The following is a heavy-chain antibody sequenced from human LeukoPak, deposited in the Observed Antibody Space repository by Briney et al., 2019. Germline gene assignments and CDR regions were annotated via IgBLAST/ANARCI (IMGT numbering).Heavy chain of an antibody. CDR3: ARDFNVWGPARVYYYYYYMDV. CDR1: GYTFTSYY. J-gene: IGHJ6*03. D-gene: IGHD3-16*01. V-gene: IGHV1-46*01. Sequence: ASVKVSCKASGYTFTSYYMHWVRQAPGQGLEWMGIINPSGGSTSYAQKFQGRVTMTRDMSTSTVYMELSSLRSEDTAVYYCARDFNVWGPARVYYYYYYMDVWGKGTTVTASS. CDR2: INPSGGST.